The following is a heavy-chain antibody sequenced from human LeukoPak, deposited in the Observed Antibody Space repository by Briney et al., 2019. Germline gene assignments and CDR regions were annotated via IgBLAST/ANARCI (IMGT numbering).Heavy chain of an antibody. J-gene: IGHJ4*02. CDR3: ARDLTYHGRLLPEGLNDY. V-gene: IGHV1-46*01. D-gene: IGHD2-15*01. CDR1: GYTFTAYY. CDR2: INPSGGGT. Sequence: ASVKVSCKASGYTFTAYYIHWVRQAPGQGLEWMGIINPSGGGTTYAQKFQGRVTMTRDTSTSTVYMELSSLRSEDTAVYYCARDLTYHGRLLPEGLNDYWGQGALVTVSS.